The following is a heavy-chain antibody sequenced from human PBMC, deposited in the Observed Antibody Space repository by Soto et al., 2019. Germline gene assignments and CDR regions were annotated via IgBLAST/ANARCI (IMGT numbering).Heavy chain of an antibody. Sequence: PGGSLRLSCGVSGFTFNDFEMNWVRQAPGKGLEWLAYIDGSGTTKKYADSVRGRFTISRDNPNNSLFLQMSSLSAADTAIYCCAIGFGRFNYRGHGTLVAVSS. CDR3: AIGFGRFNY. CDR1: GFTFNDFE. D-gene: IGHD3-10*01. V-gene: IGHV3-48*03. CDR2: IDGSGTTK. J-gene: IGHJ4*01.